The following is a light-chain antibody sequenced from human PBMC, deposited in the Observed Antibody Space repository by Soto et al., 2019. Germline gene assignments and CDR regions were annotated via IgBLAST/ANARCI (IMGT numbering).Light chain of an antibody. CDR3: QQYDKWPPT. Sequence: EIVMTQSPATLPVSPGERTTLSCRASQSVSRILAWYQQKPGQAPRLLIYGASTRATGIPVRFSGSGSETEFTLTISSLQSEDFAVYYCQQYDKWPPTFGQGTKV. CDR2: GAS. V-gene: IGKV3-15*01. CDR1: QSVSRI. J-gene: IGKJ1*01.